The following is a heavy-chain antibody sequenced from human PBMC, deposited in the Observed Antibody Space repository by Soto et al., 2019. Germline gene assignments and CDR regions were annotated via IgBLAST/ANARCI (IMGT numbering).Heavy chain of an antibody. CDR3: AKAAGYIGAFDI. V-gene: IGHV3-30*18. J-gene: IGHJ3*02. D-gene: IGHD1-1*01. Sequence: PGGSLRHSCAASGFTFSSYDMEWVRQAPGKGLEWVAVISYDGSNKYYADSVKGRFTISRDNSKNTLYLQMNSLRAEDTAVYYCAKAAGYIGAFDIWGQGAMVTVSS. CDR2: ISYDGSNK. CDR1: GFTFSSYD.